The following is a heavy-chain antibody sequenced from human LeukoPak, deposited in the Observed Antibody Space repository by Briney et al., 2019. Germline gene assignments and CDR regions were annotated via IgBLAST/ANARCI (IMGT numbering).Heavy chain of an antibody. J-gene: IGHJ3*02. CDR3: ARTRGLSTYYYDSSGYVPLHDAFDI. CDR2: INPNSGGT. Sequence: ASVKVSCKASGYTFTGYYMHWVRQDPGQGLEWMGRINPNSGGTNYAQKFQGRVTMTRDTSISTAYMELSRLRSDDTAVYYCARTRGLSTYYYDSSGYVPLHDAFDIWGQGTMVTVSS. D-gene: IGHD3-22*01. V-gene: IGHV1-2*02. CDR1: GYTFTGYY.